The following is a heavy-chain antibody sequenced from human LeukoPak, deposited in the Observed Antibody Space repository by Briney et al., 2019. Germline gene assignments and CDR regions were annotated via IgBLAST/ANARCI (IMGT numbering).Heavy chain of an antibody. D-gene: IGHD4-17*01. CDR1: GFTFSSYA. CDR2: LNWDGGTT. J-gene: IGHJ5*02. Sequence: GGSLRLSCAASGFTFSSYAMSWVRQAPGKGLEWVSGLNWDGGTTGHADSVKGRFTISRDNAKNSLYLQMNSLRAEDTAVYYCARVTRSPFGWFDPWGQGTLVTVSS. CDR3: ARVTRSPFGWFDP. V-gene: IGHV3-20*04.